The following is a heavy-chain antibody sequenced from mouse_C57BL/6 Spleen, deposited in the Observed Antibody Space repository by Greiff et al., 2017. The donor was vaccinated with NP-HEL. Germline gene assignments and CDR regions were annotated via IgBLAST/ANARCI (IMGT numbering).Heavy chain of an antibody. CDR2: ISDGGSYT. Sequence: EVKLVESGGGLVMPGGSLKLSCAASGFTFSSYAMSWVRQTPEKRLEWVATISDGGSYTYYPDNVKGRFTIARDNANNNLYLQMSQRKSEDTAMYYCARGIATVPGDYWGQGTTLTVSS. V-gene: IGHV5-4*03. D-gene: IGHD1-1*01. CDR1: GFTFSSYA. CDR3: ARGIATVPGDY. J-gene: IGHJ2*01.